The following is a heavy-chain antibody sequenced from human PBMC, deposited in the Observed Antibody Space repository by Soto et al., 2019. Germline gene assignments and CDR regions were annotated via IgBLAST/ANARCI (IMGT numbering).Heavy chain of an antibody. CDR1: GFTFSNAW. J-gene: IGHJ4*01. D-gene: IGHD3-22*01. Sequence: PGGSQRLSCAASGFTFSNAWINLVRKAPGKGLEWVGRIKSKTDGGTTDYAEPVKGRFAISRDDSNNMVYLQMNSLKIEDTAVYYCTTDSYSTIIIVRFDYWGHGTLVTVS. CDR2: IKSKTDGGTT. V-gene: IGHV3-15*07. CDR3: TTDSYSTIIIVRFDY.